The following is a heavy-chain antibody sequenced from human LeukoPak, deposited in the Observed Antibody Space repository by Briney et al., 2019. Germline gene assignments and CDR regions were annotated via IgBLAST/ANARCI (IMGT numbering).Heavy chain of an antibody. D-gene: IGHD5-12*01. CDR3: ARATIGYSGYDLDAFDI. J-gene: IGHJ3*02. CDR1: GGTFSGYY. V-gene: IGHV4-34*01. CDR2: INHSGGST. Sequence: SETLSLTCAVYGGTFSGYYWSWIRQPPGKGLEWIGEINHSGGSTNYNPSLKSRVTISVDTSKNQFSLKLSSVTAADTAVYYCARATIGYSGYDLDAFDIWGQGTMVTVSS.